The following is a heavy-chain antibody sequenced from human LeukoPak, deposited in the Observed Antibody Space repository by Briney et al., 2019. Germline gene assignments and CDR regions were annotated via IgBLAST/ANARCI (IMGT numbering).Heavy chain of an antibody. J-gene: IGHJ6*03. D-gene: IGHD1-26*01. Sequence: PVRSLRLSCAASGFTFSSYGMHWVRQAPGKGLEWVAVIWYDGSNKYYADSVKGRFTISRDNSKNTLYLQMNSLRAEDTAVYYCAKGSSKGYYYYMDVWGRGTTVPVSS. CDR2: IWYDGSNK. V-gene: IGHV3-33*06. CDR1: GFTFSSYG. CDR3: AKGSSKGYYYYMDV.